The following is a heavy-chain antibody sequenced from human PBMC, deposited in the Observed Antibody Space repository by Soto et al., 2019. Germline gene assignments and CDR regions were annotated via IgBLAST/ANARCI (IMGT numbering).Heavy chain of an antibody. D-gene: IGHD6-13*01. Sequence: SETLSLTCTVSGGSISSGGYYWSWIRQHPGKGLEWIGYIYYSGSTYYNPSLKSRVTISVDTSKNQFSLKLSSVTAADTAVYYCARAPSSGIAENWFDPWGQGTLVTVSS. CDR1: GGSISSGGYY. CDR3: ARAPSSGIAENWFDP. V-gene: IGHV4-31*03. CDR2: IYYSGST. J-gene: IGHJ5*02.